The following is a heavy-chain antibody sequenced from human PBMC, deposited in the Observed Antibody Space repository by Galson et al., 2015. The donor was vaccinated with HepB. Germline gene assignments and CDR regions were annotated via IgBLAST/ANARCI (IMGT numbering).Heavy chain of an antibody. CDR2: ISSSSSDSM. CDR3: ARDRVEGLWPDNWFDP. D-gene: IGHD3-10*01. Sequence: SLRLSCAASGLTFSTYSMYWVRQAPGKGLEWISYISSSSSDSMYYADSVRGRFTISRDNAKNSVYLQMNSLTAEDTAIYYCARDRVEGLWPDNWFDPWGQGTLVTVSS. CDR1: GLTFSTYS. V-gene: IGHV3-48*01. J-gene: IGHJ5*02.